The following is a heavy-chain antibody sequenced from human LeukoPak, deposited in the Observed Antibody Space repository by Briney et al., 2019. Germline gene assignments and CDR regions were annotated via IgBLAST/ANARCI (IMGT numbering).Heavy chain of an antibody. J-gene: IGHJ4*02. D-gene: IGHD1-26*01. CDR3: ANDVGATYFFDY. CDR1: GFTFSSYA. Sequence: GGSLRLSCAASGFTFSSYAVSWVRQAPGEGLEWVSAISGSGGSTYYADSVKGRFTISRDNSKNTLYLQMNSLRAEDTAVYYCANDVGATYFFDYWGQGTLVTVSS. CDR2: ISGSGGST. V-gene: IGHV3-23*01.